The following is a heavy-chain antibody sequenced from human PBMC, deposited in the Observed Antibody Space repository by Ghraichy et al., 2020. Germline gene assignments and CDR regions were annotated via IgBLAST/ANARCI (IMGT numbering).Heavy chain of an antibody. CDR3: PRASILATHDFFDY. D-gene: IGHD6-6*01. Sequence: GGSLRLSCAGSGFTFSNYYMDWVRQAPGKGLEWVCRIRNKANSYTTEYSASVKGRFTVSNDDSKKALYLQMNSIKTEETAVYFWPRASILATHDFFDYWGQGNMVTVSS. J-gene: IGHJ4*02. CDR2: IRNKANSYTT. CDR1: GFTFSNYY. V-gene: IGHV3-72*01.